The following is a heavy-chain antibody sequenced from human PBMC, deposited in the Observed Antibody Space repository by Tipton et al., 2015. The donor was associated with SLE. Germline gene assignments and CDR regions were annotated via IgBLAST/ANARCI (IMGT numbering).Heavy chain of an antibody. CDR3: ARDPAQSSGWYSYFDF. V-gene: IGHV3-66*01. CDR1: GFTVSSNY. Sequence: SLRLSCAASGFTVSSNYMSWVRQAPGKGLEWVSVIYSGGTTDYADSVKGRFTISRDNSKNTLYLQMNSLRAEDTAVYYCARDPAQSSGWYSYFDFWGQGTLVTVSS. D-gene: IGHD6-19*01. CDR2: IYSGGTT. J-gene: IGHJ4*02.